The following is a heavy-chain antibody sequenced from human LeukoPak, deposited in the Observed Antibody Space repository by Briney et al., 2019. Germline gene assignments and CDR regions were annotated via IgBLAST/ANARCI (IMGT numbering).Heavy chain of an antibody. V-gene: IGHV3-73*01. CDR1: GFTFSGSA. CDR3: TRPDDYGDY. CDR2: IRSRANTYAT. Sequence: GGPLRLSCAASGFTFSGSAIHWVRQASGKGLEWVGRIRSRANTYATAYAASVKGRFTISRDDSKNTAYLQMNSLKTEDTALYYCTRPDDYGDYWGQGTLVTVSS. J-gene: IGHJ4*02.